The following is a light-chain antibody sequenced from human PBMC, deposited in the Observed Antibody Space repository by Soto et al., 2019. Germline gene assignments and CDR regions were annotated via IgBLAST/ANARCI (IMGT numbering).Light chain of an antibody. J-gene: IGKJ2*01. V-gene: IGKV3-20*01. CDR2: GAS. Sequence: EIVLTQSPGTLSLSPGERATLSCWASQSVSFSYLAWYQQKPGQAPRLLIYGASSRAAGIPNRFSGSGSGTDFTLTISRLEPEDFEVYYCQQYGSSPGTFGQGTKVDI. CDR3: QQYGSSPGT. CDR1: QSVSFSY.